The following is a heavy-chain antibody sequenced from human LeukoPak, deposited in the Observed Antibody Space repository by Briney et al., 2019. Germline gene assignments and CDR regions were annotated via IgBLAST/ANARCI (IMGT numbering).Heavy chain of an antibody. D-gene: IGHD2-2*01. Sequence: PGGSLRLSSAASGLTFSSYAMSRVRQAPGKGLKSLSAISGSSSSTYYADSVKGRLTISRDNSKNTLYLQMNSLRAEDTAVYYCSSCDDLWDAFDIWGQGTMVTVSS. V-gene: IGHV3-23*01. CDR2: ISGSSSST. CDR1: GLTFSSYA. CDR3: SSCDDLWDAFDI. J-gene: IGHJ3*02.